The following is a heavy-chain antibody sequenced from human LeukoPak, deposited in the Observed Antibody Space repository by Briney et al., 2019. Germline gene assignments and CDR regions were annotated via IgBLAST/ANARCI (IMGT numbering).Heavy chain of an antibody. D-gene: IGHD5-18*01. CDR2: IQQEGSEK. CDR1: GFTFSDYW. Sequence: PGESLTLSCAASGFTFSDYWVSWVRQAPGKGLEWVANIQQEGSEKYYVDSVKGRFSICRDNAKKSLFLQVSSLRGEDTAVYYCARDRGFSYGIEFWGQGALVTVSS. J-gene: IGHJ4*02. V-gene: IGHV3-7*04. CDR3: ARDRGFSYGIEF.